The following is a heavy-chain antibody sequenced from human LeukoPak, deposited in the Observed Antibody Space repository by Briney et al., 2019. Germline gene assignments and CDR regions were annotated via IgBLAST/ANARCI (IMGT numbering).Heavy chain of an antibody. CDR2: INHSGST. CDR3: ARGFLYYGSGSYYP. J-gene: IGHJ5*02. D-gene: IGHD3-10*01. Sequence: SETLSLTCAVYGGSFSGYYWSWIRQPPGKGLEWIGEINHSGSTNYNPSLKSRVTISVDTSKNQFSLKLSSVTAADTAVYYCARGFLYYGSGSYYPWGQGTLVTVSS. V-gene: IGHV4-34*01. CDR1: GGSFSGYY.